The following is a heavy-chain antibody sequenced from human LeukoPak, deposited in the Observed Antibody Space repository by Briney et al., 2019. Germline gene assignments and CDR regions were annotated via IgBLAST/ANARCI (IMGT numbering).Heavy chain of an antibody. CDR1: AFTFSSSG. Sequence: PGRSQSPSYPAYAFTFSSSGMHSVSQDPGEWLEWQAAIWFDGIKKYYTDSVKRRLTISRDNSKNTLYLQVNSLRAEDTAVYYCARDLEDSSSFGAFDMWGQGAMVTVSS. V-gene: IGHV3-33*01. D-gene: IGHD3-22*01. J-gene: IGHJ3*02. CDR2: IWFDGIKK. CDR3: ARDLEDSSSFGAFDM.